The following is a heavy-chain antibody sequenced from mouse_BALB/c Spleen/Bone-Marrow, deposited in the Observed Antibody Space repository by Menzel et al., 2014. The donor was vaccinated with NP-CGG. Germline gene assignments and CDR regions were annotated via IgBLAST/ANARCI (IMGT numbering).Heavy chain of an antibody. D-gene: IGHD4-1*01. J-gene: IGHJ2*01. CDR1: GFTFSSYT. CDR3: TREDTNWDFDY. Sequence: EVKLQESGGGLVKPRGSLKLSCAASGFTFSSYTMSWVRQTPEKRLEWVATISSGGSYTYYPDSVKGRFTISRDNAKNTLYLQMSSLKSEDTAMYYCTREDTNWDFDYWGQGTTLTVSS. V-gene: IGHV5-6-4*01. CDR2: ISSGGSYT.